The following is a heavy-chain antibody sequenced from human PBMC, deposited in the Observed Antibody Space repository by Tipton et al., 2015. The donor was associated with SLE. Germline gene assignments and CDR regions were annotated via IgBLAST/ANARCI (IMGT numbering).Heavy chain of an antibody. J-gene: IGHJ4*02. D-gene: IGHD4-17*01. CDR2: IYHSGSS. V-gene: IGHV4-4*02. CDR1: GGPITSSNW. Sequence: TLSLTCGVSGGPITSSNWWTWVRQTPGRGLKWIGEIYHSGSSTYNPSLKSRVTISIDKSKNQFSLKLTSVTAADTAVYYCARVDGAYDQYYLDYWGQGTLVTVSS. CDR3: ARVDGAYDQYYLDY.